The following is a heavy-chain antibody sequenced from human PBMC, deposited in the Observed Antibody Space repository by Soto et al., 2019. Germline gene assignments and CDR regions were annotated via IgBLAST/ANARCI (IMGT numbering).Heavy chain of an antibody. D-gene: IGHD1-7*01. CDR1: GFTFSSYA. J-gene: IGHJ4*02. V-gene: IGHV3-23*01. CDR3: AKSGWNYYFDY. CDR2: ISGSGGST. Sequence: EVQLLESGGGLVQPGGSLRLSCAASGFTFSSYAMSWVRQAPGKGLEWVSAISGSGGSTYYADSVKGRFTISRDNSKNTRYLQMNSLSAEDTAVYDCAKSGWNYYFDYWGQGTLVTVSS.